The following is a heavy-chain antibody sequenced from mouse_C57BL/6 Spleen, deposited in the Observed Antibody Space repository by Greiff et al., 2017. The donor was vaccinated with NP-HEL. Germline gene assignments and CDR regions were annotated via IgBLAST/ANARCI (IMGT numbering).Heavy chain of an antibody. J-gene: IGHJ3*01. CDR3: ATGEFAY. D-gene: IGHD4-1*01. V-gene: IGHV1-85*01. CDR1: GYTFTSYD. CDR2: IYPRDGST. Sequence: QVQLKESGPELVKPGASVKLSCKASGYTFTSYDINWVKQRPGQGLEWIGWIYPRDGSTKYNETFKGKATLTVDTSSSTAYMELNSLTSEDSAVYFCATGEFAYWGPTALVTVSA.